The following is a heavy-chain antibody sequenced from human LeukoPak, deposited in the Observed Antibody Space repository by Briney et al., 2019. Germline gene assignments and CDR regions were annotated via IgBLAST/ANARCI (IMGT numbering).Heavy chain of an antibody. CDR1: GFTFSSYA. J-gene: IGHJ6*03. CDR3: EKDRWIQLWLRYYYYMDV. CDR2: ISGSGGST. Sequence: GGSLRLSCAASGFTFSSYAMSWVRQAPGKGLEWVSAISGSGGSTYYADSVKGRFTISRDNSKNTLYLQMSSLRAEDTAVYYCEKDRWIQLWLRYYYYMDVWGKGTTVTVSS. D-gene: IGHD5-18*01. V-gene: IGHV3-23*01.